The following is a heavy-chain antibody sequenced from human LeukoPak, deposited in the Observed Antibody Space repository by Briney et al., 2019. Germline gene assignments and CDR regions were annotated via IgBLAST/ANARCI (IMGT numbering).Heavy chain of an antibody. CDR2: MNIDGSEK. CDR1: GFTFSNSG. D-gene: IGHD1-26*01. Sequence: GRSLRLSCVVSGFTFSNSGMHWVRQAPGKRLEWVANMNIDGSEKYYADSVKGRFSISRDNARNSVYLQMASLRVEDTAVYYCARDPVEWELLLDYWGQGTLVTVSS. J-gene: IGHJ4*02. CDR3: ARDPVEWELLLDY. V-gene: IGHV3-7*01.